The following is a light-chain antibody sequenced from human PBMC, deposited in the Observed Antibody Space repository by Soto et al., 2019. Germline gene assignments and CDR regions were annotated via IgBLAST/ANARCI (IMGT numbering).Light chain of an antibody. V-gene: IGKV1-5*03. CDR2: KTS. CDR1: QSVRPW. Sequence: DVQMTQSPSTLSASVGDRVTITCRASQSVRPWLAWYQQKPGEAPKVLIYKTSALESGTPSRFSGSGSGTEFTLTISSLQPDDFATYYCQQYHTSPETFSQGTKVEIK. J-gene: IGKJ1*01. CDR3: QQYHTSPET.